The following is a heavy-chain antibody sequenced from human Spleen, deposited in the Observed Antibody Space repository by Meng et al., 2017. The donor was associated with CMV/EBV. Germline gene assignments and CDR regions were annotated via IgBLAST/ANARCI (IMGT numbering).Heavy chain of an antibody. J-gene: IGHJ4*02. Sequence: GSLRLSCSVSGGSMSSYHWSWIRQPPGKGLEWIGYISESGSPTYNPSLKSRVTILGVTSRNQFSLKVSSLTAADTAVYYCARVSHDYGDYVFDYWGQGTLVNVSS. D-gene: IGHD4-17*01. CDR2: ISESGSP. CDR1: GGSMSSYH. CDR3: ARVSHDYGDYVFDY. V-gene: IGHV4-59*01.